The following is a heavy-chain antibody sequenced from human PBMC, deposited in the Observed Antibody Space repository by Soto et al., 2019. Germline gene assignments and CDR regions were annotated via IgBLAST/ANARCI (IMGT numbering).Heavy chain of an antibody. J-gene: IGHJ6*04. CDR2: INTNTGNP. V-gene: IGHV7-4-1*01. Sequence: ASVKVSCKSSGYTFTSYAMNWVRQAPGQGLEWMGWINTNTGNPTYAQGFTGRFVFSLDTSVSTAYLQICSLKAEDTAVYYCERDYQLPTITYYYYYYGTDVWGKGTMVTASS. D-gene: IGHD2-2*01. CDR3: ERDYQLPTITYYYYYYGTDV. CDR1: GYTFTSYA.